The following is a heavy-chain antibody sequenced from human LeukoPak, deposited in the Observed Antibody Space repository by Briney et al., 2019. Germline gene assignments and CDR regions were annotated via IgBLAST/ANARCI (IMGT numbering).Heavy chain of an antibody. J-gene: IGHJ4*02. V-gene: IGHV3-30*03. CDR1: GFTFSSYG. D-gene: IGHD3-22*01. CDR2: ISYDGSNK. CDR3: ARGSYYDSSGYYV. Sequence: PGGSLRLSCAASGFTFSSYGMHWVRQAPGKGLEWVAVISYDGSNKYYADSVKGRFTISRDNSKNTLYLQMNSLRAEDTAVYYCARGSYYDSSGYYVWGQGTLVTVSS.